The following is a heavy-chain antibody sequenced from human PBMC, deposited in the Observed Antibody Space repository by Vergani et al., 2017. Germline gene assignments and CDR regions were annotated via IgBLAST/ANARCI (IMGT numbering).Heavy chain of an antibody. CDR1: GGSISSSSHF. CDR2: IYYSGST. D-gene: IGHD3-16*01. CDR3: ARHDSGHYDSSYYGLDV. V-gene: IGHV4-39*01. J-gene: IGHJ6*02. Sequence: QLQLHKSGPGLVKPSETLSLTCTLSGGSISSSSHFWGWLRQTPGKGLEWIGSIYYSGSTYYNPSLKSRVSISVDTSKNQFSLKLSSVTAADSAVYYCARHDSGHYDSSYYGLDVSGQGTTVTVSS.